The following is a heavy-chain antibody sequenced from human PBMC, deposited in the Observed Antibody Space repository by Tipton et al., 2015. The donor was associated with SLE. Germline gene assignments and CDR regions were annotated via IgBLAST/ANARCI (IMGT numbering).Heavy chain of an antibody. V-gene: IGHV1-8*02. CDR3: ARERIVGASLDAFDI. CDR2: MNPNSGNT. CDR1: GYTFTSYD. D-gene: IGHD1-26*01. J-gene: IGHJ3*02. Sequence: QVQLMQSGAEVKKPGASVKVSCKASGYTFTSYDINWVRQATGQGLEWMRWMNPNSGNTGYAQKFQGRVTMTRDTSISTAYMELSRLKSDDTAVYYCARERIVGASLDAFDIWGQGTMVTVSS.